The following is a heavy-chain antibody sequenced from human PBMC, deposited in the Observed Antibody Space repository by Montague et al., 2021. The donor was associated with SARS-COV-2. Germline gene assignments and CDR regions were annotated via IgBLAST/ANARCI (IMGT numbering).Heavy chain of an antibody. J-gene: IGHJ4*02. V-gene: IGHV4-59*01. CDR1: GCSISDYY. D-gene: IGHD5-12*01. Sequence: SETLSLTCSVSGCSISDYYWNWIRQPPGKGLEWIGYIYYNTGNTXYNPSLQSRVTISLDTSKNQSSLNLRSVTAADTALYFCARGTGYDYYFDCWGLGTLVTVSS. CDR2: IYYNTGNT. CDR3: ARGTGYDYYFDC.